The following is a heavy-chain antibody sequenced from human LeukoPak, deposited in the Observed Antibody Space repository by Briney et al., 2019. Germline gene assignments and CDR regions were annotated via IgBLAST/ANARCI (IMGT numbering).Heavy chain of an antibody. V-gene: IGHV4-59*12. CDR1: GGSISSYY. D-gene: IGHD3-22*01. CDR2: IYYSGST. J-gene: IGHJ5*02. Sequence: SETLSLTCTVSGGSISSYYWSWIRQPPGKGLEWIGYIYYSGSTYYNPSLKSRVTISVDTSKNQFSLKLSSVTAADTAVYYCARINYYDSSGYGYNWFDPWGQGTLVTVSS. CDR3: ARINYYDSSGYGYNWFDP.